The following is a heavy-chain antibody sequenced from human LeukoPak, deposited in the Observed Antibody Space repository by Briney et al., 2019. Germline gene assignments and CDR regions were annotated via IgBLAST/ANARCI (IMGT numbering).Heavy chain of an antibody. CDR1: GGTFSSYA. D-gene: IGHD2-2*01. CDR3: ARGTFRAVVPAAMYNWFDP. CDR2: IIPIFGTA. V-gene: IGHV1-69*05. Sequence: ASVKVSCKASGGTFSSYAISWVRQAPGQGLEWMGGIIPIFGTANYAQKFQGRVTTTTDESTSTAYMELSRLRSEDKAVYYCARGTFRAVVPAAMYNWFDPWGQGTLVTVSS. J-gene: IGHJ5*02.